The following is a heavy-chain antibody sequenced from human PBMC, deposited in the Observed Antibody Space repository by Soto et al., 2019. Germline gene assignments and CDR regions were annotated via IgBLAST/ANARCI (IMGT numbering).Heavy chain of an antibody. D-gene: IGHD6-19*01. CDR3: ARDRVGLVPSARYKDY. Sequence: PGGSLRLSCAASGFAFSNFGMHWVRQAPGKGLEWVANIKQDGSEKYYVDSVKGRFTISRDNAKNSLYLQMNSLRAEDTAVYYCARDRVGLVPSARYKDYWGQGTLVTVSS. CDR1: GFAFSNFG. J-gene: IGHJ4*02. V-gene: IGHV3-7*01. CDR2: IKQDGSEK.